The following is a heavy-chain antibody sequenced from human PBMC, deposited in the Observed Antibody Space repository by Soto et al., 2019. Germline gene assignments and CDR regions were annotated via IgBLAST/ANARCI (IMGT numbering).Heavy chain of an antibody. CDR3: AKDLYSGYVLVFDY. D-gene: IGHD5-12*01. J-gene: IGHJ4*02. V-gene: IGHV3-23*01. CDR2: VTGSGRST. Sequence: PGGSLRLSCAASGFTFSSNAWMNWVRQAPGKGLEWVSSVTGSGRSTYYADSVKGRFTISRDNFENTLYLQVNSLRAEDTAVYYCAKDLYSGYVLVFDYWGQGTLVTVSS. CDR1: GFTFSSNA.